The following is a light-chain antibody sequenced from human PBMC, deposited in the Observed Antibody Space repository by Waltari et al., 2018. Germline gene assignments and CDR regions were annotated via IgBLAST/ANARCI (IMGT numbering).Light chain of an antibody. CDR2: ALS. V-gene: IGLV2-18*02. CDR3: ASYTSSNTWV. Sequence: QSALTQPPSVSGSPGQSVTISCTGTSSDVGSYNRVSWYLQPPGTAPKVIIYALSNRPSGVPDRFSGSKSGNTASLTISGLQAEDETDYYCASYTSSNTWVFGGGTKLTVL. CDR1: SSDVGSYNR. J-gene: IGLJ3*02.